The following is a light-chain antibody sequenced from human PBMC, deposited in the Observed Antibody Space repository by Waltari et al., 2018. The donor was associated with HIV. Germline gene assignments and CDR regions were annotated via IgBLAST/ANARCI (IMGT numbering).Light chain of an antibody. Sequence: DIQMTQSQSSLSASVGDRVTITCQASQDIRNYLNWYQQKPGKAPKLLIYDVSNLETGVPSRFSGSGSGTHFTFTISSLQPEDVGTYHCQHYNNFPTFGGGTKVEIK. J-gene: IGKJ4*02. CDR2: DVS. V-gene: IGKV1-33*01. CDR3: QHYNNFPT. CDR1: QDIRNY.